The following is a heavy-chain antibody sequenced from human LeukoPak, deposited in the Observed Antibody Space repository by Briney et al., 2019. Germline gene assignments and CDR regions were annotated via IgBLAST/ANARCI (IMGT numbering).Heavy chain of an antibody. D-gene: IGHD3-3*01. V-gene: IGHV3-7*01. J-gene: IGHJ6*02. CDR2: IKQDGTVQ. CDR3: ARDPEALAITIFGVVTDNYYYGMDV. CDR1: GFALSAYW. Sequence: GGSLRLSCAASGFALSAYWMNWVRQAPGKGLQWLANIKQDGTVQHYVDSVKGRFTISRDNAKNSLYLQMNSLRAEDTAVYYCARDPEALAITIFGVVTDNYYYGMDVWGQGTTVTVSS.